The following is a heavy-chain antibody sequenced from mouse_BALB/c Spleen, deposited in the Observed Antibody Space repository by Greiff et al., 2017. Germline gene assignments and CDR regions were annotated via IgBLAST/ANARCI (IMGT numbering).Heavy chain of an antibody. CDR3: APELGQYFDV. CDR1: GFNIKDTY. D-gene: IGHD4-1*01. Sequence: EVQLVESGAELVKPGASVKLSCTASGFNIKDTYMHWVKQRPEQGLEWIGRIDPANGNTKYDPKFQGKATITADTSSNTAYLQLSSLTSEDTAVYYCAPELGQYFDVWGAGTTVTVSS. CDR2: IDPANGNT. V-gene: IGHV14-3*02. J-gene: IGHJ1*01.